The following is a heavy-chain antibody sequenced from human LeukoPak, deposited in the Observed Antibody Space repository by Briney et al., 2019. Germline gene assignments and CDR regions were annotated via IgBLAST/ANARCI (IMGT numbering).Heavy chain of an antibody. D-gene: IGHD2-2*01. CDR1: GGTFSGYA. Sequence: SVKVSCKASGGTFSGYAISWVRQAPGQGLEWMGGIIPIFGTANYAQKFQGRVTITADKSTSTAYMELSSLRSEDTAVYYCARVVVPAANHFYYYGMDVWGKGTTVTVSS. V-gene: IGHV1-69*06. J-gene: IGHJ6*04. CDR2: IIPIFGTA. CDR3: ARVVVPAANHFYYYGMDV.